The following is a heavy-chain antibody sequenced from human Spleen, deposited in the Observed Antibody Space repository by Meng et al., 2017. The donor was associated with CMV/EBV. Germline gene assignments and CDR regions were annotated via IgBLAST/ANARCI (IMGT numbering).Heavy chain of an antibody. CDR2: IYYSGST. D-gene: IGHD3-10*01. CDR1: GGSISSYY. V-gene: IGHV4-59*01. CDR3: ARTPMVRGVIRAFDI. J-gene: IGHJ3*02. Sequence: SETLSLTCTVSGGSISSYYWSWIRLPPGKGLEWIGYIYYSGSTNYNPSLKSRVTISVDTSKNQFSLKLSSLTAADTAVYYCARTPMVRGVIRAFDIWGQGTMVTVSS.